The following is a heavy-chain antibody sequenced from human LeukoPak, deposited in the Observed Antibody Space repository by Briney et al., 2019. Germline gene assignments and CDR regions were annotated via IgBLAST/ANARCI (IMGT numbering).Heavy chain of an antibody. CDR3: ARASTPGYSYGRYYFDY. D-gene: IGHD5-18*01. J-gene: IGHJ4*02. CDR1: GGTFSSYA. V-gene: IGHV1-69*13. Sequence: GASVKVSCKASGGTFSSYAISWVRQAPGQGLEWMGGIIPIFGTANYAQKFQGRVTITADESTSTAYMELSSLRSEDTAVYYCARASTPGYSYGRYYFDYWGQGTLVTVSS. CDR2: IIPIFGTA.